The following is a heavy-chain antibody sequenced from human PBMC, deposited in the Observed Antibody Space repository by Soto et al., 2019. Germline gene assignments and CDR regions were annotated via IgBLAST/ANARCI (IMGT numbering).Heavy chain of an antibody. CDR2: IWSDGNNK. D-gene: IGHD2-2*01. J-gene: IGHJ6*02. V-gene: IGHV3-33*01. Sequence: GSLSVFAASAGLSFSSYGIHWVRQAPGKVLKWVAVIWSDGNNKYYADSVKGRFTISRDNSKNTLYLQMNSLRDEDTALYFCSRGGYCSRTSCRYYYYYGMDVWGQGTTVP. CDR3: SRGGYCSRTSCRYYYYYGMDV. CDR1: GLSFSSYG.